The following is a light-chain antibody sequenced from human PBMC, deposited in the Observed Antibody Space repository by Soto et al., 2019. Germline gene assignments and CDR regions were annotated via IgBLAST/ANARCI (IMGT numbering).Light chain of an antibody. J-gene: IGKJ3*01. V-gene: IGKV3-20*01. Sequence: ELVLTQSPGTLSLSPGERATLSCRASRSVGSYYLAWYQQTPGQAPRVLISGTSSQATGIPDRFSGSGSGIEFTLTISSLEPEDFAVYYCLHYDGCFFIFGPGTKVEFK. CDR2: GTS. CDR3: LHYDGCFFI. CDR1: RSVGSYY.